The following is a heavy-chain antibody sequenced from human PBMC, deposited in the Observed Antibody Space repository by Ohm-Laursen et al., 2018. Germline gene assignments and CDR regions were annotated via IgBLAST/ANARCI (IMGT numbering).Heavy chain of an antibody. J-gene: IGHJ4*02. V-gene: IGHV4-34*01. Sequence: SETLSLTCAVYGGAFSGYYWNWIRQPPGKGLAWIGEINHSRSTKYNSSFKSRVTISVDTSKNQFSLKLSSVTAADTAVYYCARGFSGWWGRIDYWGQGILVTVSS. CDR1: GGAFSGYY. CDR2: INHSRST. D-gene: IGHD6-19*01. CDR3: ARGFSGWWGRIDY.